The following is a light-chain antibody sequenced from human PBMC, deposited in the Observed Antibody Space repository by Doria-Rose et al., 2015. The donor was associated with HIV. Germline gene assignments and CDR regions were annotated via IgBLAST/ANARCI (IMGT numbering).Light chain of an antibody. J-gene: IGKJ1*01. CDR3: HQTYSSPPWT. CDR2: AAS. V-gene: IGKV1-39*01. CDR1: QTASTY. Sequence: MTQSPSSLSASIGDRVTITCRASQTASTYLNWFQQEPGKAPKLLIYAASRLQSGVPSRFSGSGSGTDFTHTISGLQPGDFATYYCHQTYSSPPWTFGQGTKVEMK.